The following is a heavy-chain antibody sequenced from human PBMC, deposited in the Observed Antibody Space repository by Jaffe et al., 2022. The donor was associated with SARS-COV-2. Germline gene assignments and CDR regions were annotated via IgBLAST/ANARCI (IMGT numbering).Heavy chain of an antibody. D-gene: IGHD4-4*01. Sequence: QVQLVESGGGVVQPGRSLRLSCAASGFTFSSYGMHWVRQAPGKGLEWVAVISYDGSNKYYADSVKGRFTISRDNSKNTLYLQMNSLRAEDTAVYYCAKDQTTVMDYYYGMDVWGQGTTVTVSS. J-gene: IGHJ6*02. CDR1: GFTFSSYG. V-gene: IGHV3-30*18. CDR2: ISYDGSNK. CDR3: AKDQTTVMDYYYGMDV.